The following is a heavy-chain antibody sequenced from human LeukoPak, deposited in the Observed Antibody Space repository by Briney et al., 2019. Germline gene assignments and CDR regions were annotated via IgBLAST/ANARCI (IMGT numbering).Heavy chain of an antibody. V-gene: IGHV3-23*01. CDR3: ARSRYCSSTSCYIDY. CDR1: GLTFSSYW. D-gene: IGHD2-2*02. J-gene: IGHJ4*02. CDR2: ISGSGGST. Sequence: GGSLRLSCAASGLTFSSYWMSWVRQAPGKGLEWVSGISGSGGSTYYADSVKGRFTISRDNSKNTLYLQMISLRAEDTAVYYCARSRYCSSTSCYIDYWGQGTLVTVSS.